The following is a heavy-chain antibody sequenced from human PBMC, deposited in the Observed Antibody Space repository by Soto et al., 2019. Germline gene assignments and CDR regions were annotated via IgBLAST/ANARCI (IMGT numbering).Heavy chain of an antibody. CDR2: VDYSGST. V-gene: IGHV4-59*01. Sequence: SETLSLTCTVSGGSIRSYHWSWIRQPPGKGLEWIGYVDYSGSTNYNPSLKSRVTISVDTSKNQFSLRLSSVTTADTAVYYCASDGYSISWPFFDYWGQGTLVTVSS. CDR3: ASDGYSISWPFFDY. D-gene: IGHD6-13*01. CDR1: GGSIRSYH. J-gene: IGHJ4*02.